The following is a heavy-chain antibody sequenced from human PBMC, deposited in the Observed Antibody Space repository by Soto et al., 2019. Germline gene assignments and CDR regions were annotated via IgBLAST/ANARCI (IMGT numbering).Heavy chain of an antibody. CDR3: ARDGLSLFWSGYVRSTDYYGMDV. CDR2: IYYSGST. J-gene: IGHJ6*02. V-gene: IGHV4-59*01. D-gene: IGHD3-3*01. Sequence: QVQLQESGPGLVKPSETLSLTCTVSGGSISSYYWSWIRQPPGKGLEWIGYIYYSGSTNYNPSLKSRGTISVDTSKSLFSLKLSSVAAADTAVYYCARDGLSLFWSGYVRSTDYYGMDVWGQGTTVTGSS. CDR1: GGSISSYY.